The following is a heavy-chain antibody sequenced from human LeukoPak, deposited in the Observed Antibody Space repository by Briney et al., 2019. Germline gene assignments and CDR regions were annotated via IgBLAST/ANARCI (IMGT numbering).Heavy chain of an antibody. CDR3: ARVNYGDDLAFDY. D-gene: IGHD4-17*01. Sequence: KPSETLSLTCTVSGGSISSYYWSWIRQPPGKGLERIGYIYYSGSTNYNPSLKSRVTISVDTSKNQFSLKLSSVTAADTAVYYCARVNYGDDLAFDYWGQGTLVTVSS. V-gene: IGHV4-59*01. CDR2: IYYSGST. J-gene: IGHJ4*02. CDR1: GGSISSYY.